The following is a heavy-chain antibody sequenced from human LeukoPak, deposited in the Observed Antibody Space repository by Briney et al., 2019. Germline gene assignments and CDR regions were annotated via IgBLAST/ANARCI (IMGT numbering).Heavy chain of an antibody. Sequence: PGGSLRLSCAASGFTLSSYGMHWVREAPRKGLGWGAFIRNDGSNKYYADSVKGRFTISRDNSKETLYLQMNSLRAEDTAVFYCAKDQRWLQLGSFDYWGQGALVTVSS. CDR3: AKDQRWLQLGSFDY. J-gene: IGHJ4*02. V-gene: IGHV3-30*02. CDR2: IRNDGSNK. CDR1: GFTLSSYG. D-gene: IGHD5-24*01.